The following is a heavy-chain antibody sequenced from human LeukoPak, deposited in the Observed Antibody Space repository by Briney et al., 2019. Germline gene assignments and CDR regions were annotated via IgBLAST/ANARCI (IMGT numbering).Heavy chain of an antibody. CDR1: GFTFSSYS. V-gene: IGHV3-21*01. Sequence: GGSLRLSCAASGFTFSSYSMNWVRQAPGKGLEWVSSISRGGDYTYSEDSVKGRFTTSRDNAKDSLYLQLNSLRAEDTAVYYCARDLMAVAGTGFDYWGQGTLVTVSS. D-gene: IGHD6-19*01. CDR2: ISRGGDYT. CDR3: ARDLMAVAGTGFDY. J-gene: IGHJ4*02.